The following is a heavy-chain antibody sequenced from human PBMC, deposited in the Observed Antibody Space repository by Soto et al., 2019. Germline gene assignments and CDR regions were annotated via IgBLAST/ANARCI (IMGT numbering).Heavy chain of an antibody. V-gene: IGHV1-18*01. D-gene: IGHD2-15*01. CDR2: ISAYNGNT. Sequence: QVQLVQSGAEVKKPGASVKVSCKASGYTFTSYGISWVRQAPGQGLEWMGWISAYNGNTNYAQKLQGRVTMTTDTATSTAYMELRSRRSDDTAVYYCARGPPVGVVAATPYWFDPWGQGTLVTVSS. J-gene: IGHJ5*02. CDR1: GYTFTSYG. CDR3: ARGPPVGVVAATPYWFDP.